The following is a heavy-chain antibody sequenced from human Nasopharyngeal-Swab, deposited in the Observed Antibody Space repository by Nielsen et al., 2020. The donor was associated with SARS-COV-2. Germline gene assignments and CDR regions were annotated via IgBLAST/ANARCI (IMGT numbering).Heavy chain of an antibody. V-gene: IGHV1-18*04. D-gene: IGHD6-19*01. CDR1: GYTFTSYG. CDR3: ARDSSPDYYYYYMDV. CDR2: ISAYNGNT. Sequence: ASVKVSCKASGYTFTSYGISWVRQAPGQGLEWMGWISAYNGNTNYAQKLQGRVTMTTDTSTSTAYMELRSLRSEDTAVYYCARDSSPDYYYYYMDVWGKGTTVTVSS. J-gene: IGHJ6*03.